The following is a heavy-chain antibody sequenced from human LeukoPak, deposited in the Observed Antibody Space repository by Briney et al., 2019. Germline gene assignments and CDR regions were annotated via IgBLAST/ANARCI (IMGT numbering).Heavy chain of an antibody. CDR2: IYYSGSI. V-gene: IGHV4-59*08. CDR3: ARHRNYYDSSVDY. Sequence: KPSETLSLTCTVSGGSISSYYWSWIRQSPGKGLEWIGYIYYSGSINYNPSLKSRVTISVDTSKNQLSLKLSSVTAADTAVYYCARHRNYYDSSVDYWGQGTLVTVSS. D-gene: IGHD3-22*01. CDR1: GGSISSYY. J-gene: IGHJ4*02.